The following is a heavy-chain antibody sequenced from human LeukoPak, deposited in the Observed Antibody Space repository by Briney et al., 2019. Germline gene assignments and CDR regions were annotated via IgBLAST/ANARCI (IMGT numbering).Heavy chain of an antibody. CDR1: GGSISSYY. J-gene: IGHJ4*02. CDR2: IYYSGST. CDR3: ARGVVAAVLDY. V-gene: IGHV4-59*01. Sequence: SETLSLTCTVSGGSISSYYWSWIRQPPGKGLEWIGYIYYSGSTNYNPSLKSRVTISVDTSKNQFSLKLSSVTAADTAVYYCARGVVAAVLDYRGQGTLVTVSS. D-gene: IGHD2-15*01.